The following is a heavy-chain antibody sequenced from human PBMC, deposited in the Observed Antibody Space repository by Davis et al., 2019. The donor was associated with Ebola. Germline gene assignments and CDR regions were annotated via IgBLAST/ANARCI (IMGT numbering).Heavy chain of an antibody. J-gene: IGHJ1*01. Sequence: SVKVSCKASGGTFSSFTINWVRQAPGQGLEWLGGTTPILGLTNYAQKFQNRLTITADKVTTTAYMDLTSLTSEDTAIYYCHISGWRPFYFQNWGLGTLVSVTS. CDR1: GGTFSSFT. V-gene: IGHV1-69*10. D-gene: IGHD6-19*01. CDR3: HISGWRPFYFQN. CDR2: TTPILGLT.